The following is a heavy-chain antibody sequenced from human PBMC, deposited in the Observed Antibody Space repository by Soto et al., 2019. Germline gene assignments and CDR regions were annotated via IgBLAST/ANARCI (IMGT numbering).Heavy chain of an antibody. CDR3: ARGRTVRNYADDSSDYFYFFDY. CDR2: VYYTGST. V-gene: IGHV4-59*01. Sequence: SETLSLTCIVSGTSIGTFYWGWMRQSPGKELEWIGYVYYTGSTNYNPSLKSRVTISVDRSKNQFSLKLTSANAADTAVYYCARGRTVRNYADDSSDYFYFFDYWGQGTQVTVSS. D-gene: IGHD3-22*01. CDR1: GTSIGTFY. J-gene: IGHJ4*02.